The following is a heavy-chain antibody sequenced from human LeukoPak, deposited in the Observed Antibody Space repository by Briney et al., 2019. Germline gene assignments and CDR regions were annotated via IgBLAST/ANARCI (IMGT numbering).Heavy chain of an antibody. CDR2: ISAYNGNT. J-gene: IGHJ4*02. D-gene: IGHD6-19*01. CDR1: GYTFTSYG. Sequence: ASVKVSCEASGYTFTSYGISWVRQAPGQGLECMGWISAYNGNTNYAQKLQGRVTMTTDTSTSTAYMELRSLRSDDTAVYYCARSAAVAGGADYWGQGTLVTVSS. CDR3: ARSAAVAGGADY. V-gene: IGHV1-18*01.